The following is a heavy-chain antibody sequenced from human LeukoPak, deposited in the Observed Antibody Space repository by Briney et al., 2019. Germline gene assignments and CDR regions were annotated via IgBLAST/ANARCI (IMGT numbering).Heavy chain of an antibody. Sequence: GGSLRLTCAASGFTFDDYAMHWVRQAPGKGLEWVSGISWNSGSIGYADSVKGRFTISRDNAKNSLYLQMNSLRAEDTALYYCATLSFFSIVGALDRWGQGTLVTVSS. D-gene: IGHD1-26*01. V-gene: IGHV3-9*01. CDR2: ISWNSGSI. CDR1: GFTFDDYA. J-gene: IGHJ4*02. CDR3: ATLSFFSIVGALDR.